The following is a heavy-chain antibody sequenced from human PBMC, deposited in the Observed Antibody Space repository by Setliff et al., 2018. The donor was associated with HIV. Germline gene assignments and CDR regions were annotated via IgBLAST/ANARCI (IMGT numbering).Heavy chain of an antibody. CDR2: INQSGGS. J-gene: IGHJ6*03. CDR3: GRSVFGGVIAAGRAYYFYMDV. Sequence: ETLSLTCAVYGESFNTYFWSWTRQPPGKGLEWIGQINQSGGSNYNPSLQTRVTISVDTSKNQFSLKLSSVTAADTATYYCGRSVFGGVIAAGRAYYFYMDVWGKGTTVTVSS. V-gene: IGHV4-34*01. D-gene: IGHD3-16*02. CDR1: GESFNTYF.